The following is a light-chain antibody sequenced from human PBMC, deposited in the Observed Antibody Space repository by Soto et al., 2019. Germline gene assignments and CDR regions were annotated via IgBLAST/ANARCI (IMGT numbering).Light chain of an antibody. CDR3: QQYGSSGT. J-gene: IGKJ1*01. CDR1: QTISGTY. CDR2: SSS. V-gene: IGKV3-20*01. Sequence: EIVLTQSPGTLSLSPGERATLSCRASQTISGTYLAWYQQKPGQAPRLLIYSSSSRAAGVSDRFSGSGSGTDFGLTISRLEPEDFAMYYCQQYGSSGTFGQGTKVDIK.